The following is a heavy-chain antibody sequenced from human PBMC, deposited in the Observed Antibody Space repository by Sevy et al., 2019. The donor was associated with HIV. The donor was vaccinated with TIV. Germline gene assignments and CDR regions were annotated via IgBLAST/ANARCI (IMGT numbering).Heavy chain of an antibody. Sequence: GGSLRLSCAASGFTFSKAWMSWVRQAPGNGLEWVGRIKSNTDGGTTDYAEPVKGRFTISRDDSKNTLYLQVNSLKTDDTAVYYCTTKKDFWSGYFYFDYSGQGTVVTVSS. CDR2: IKSNTDGGTT. CDR1: GFTFSKAW. J-gene: IGHJ4*02. D-gene: IGHD3-3*01. V-gene: IGHV3-15*01. CDR3: TTKKDFWSGYFYFDY.